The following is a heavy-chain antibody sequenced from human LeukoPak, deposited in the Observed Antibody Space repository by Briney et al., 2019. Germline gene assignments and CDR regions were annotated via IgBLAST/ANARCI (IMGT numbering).Heavy chain of an antibody. J-gene: IGHJ4*02. V-gene: IGHV4-59*01. CDR2: IYYSGST. Sequence: SETLSLTCTVSGGSISIYYWSWIRQPPGKGLEWIGYIYYSGSTNYNPSLKSRVTISVDTSKNQFSLKLSSVTAADTAVYYCARDRTGRGYGYWGQGTLVTVSS. CDR1: GGSISIYY. D-gene: IGHD2-15*01. CDR3: ARDRTGRGYGY.